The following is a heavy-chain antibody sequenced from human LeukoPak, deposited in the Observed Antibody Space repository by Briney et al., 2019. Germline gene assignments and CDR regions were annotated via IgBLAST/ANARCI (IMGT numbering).Heavy chain of an antibody. V-gene: IGHV3-7*01. CDR2: IKQDGSEK. CDR3: ASNAFDI. CDR1: GFTFSNYW. Sequence: GGSLRLSCAASGFTFSNYWMTWVRQAPGKGLEWVANIKQDGSEKYYVDSVKGRCTISRDNAKDSLYLQMNSLRSEDTAMYYGASNAFDIWGQGTMVTVSS. J-gene: IGHJ3*02.